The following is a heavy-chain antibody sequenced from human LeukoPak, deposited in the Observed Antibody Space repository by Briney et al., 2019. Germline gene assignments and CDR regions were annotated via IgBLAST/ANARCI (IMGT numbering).Heavy chain of an antibody. CDR1: GGSISSYY. Sequence: SETLSLTCTVSGGSISSYYWSWIRQPPGKGLEWIGYIYYSGSSNYNPSLKSRVTISVDTSKNQFSLKLSSVTAADTAVYYCARGPGATGRNFDYWGQGTLVTVSS. J-gene: IGHJ4*02. V-gene: IGHV4-59*01. CDR2: IYYSGSS. CDR3: ARGPGATGRNFDY. D-gene: IGHD1-26*01.